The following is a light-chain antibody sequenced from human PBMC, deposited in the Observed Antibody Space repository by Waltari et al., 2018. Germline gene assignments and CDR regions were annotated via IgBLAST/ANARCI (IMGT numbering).Light chain of an antibody. CDR3: QQYSTSSWA. J-gene: IGKJ1*01. CDR2: KAS. CDR1: QSSSRW. Sequence: DIQMTQSPSTLSASVGDRVTITCRASQSSSRWLAWYQQKPGKAPNLLIYKASSLESGGPSRFSGSGSGTEFTLTISSLQPDDFATYYCQQYSTSSWAFGQGTQVEIK. V-gene: IGKV1-5*03.